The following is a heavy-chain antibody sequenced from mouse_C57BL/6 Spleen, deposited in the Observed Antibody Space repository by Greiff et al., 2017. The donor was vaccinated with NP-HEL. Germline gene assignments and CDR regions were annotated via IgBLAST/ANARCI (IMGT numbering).Heavy chain of an antibody. V-gene: IGHV14-1*01. Sequence: EVQVVESGAELVRPGASVKLSCTASGFNIKDYYMHWVKQRPEQGLEWIGRIDPEDGDTEYAPKFQGKATMTADTSSNTAYLQLSSLTSEDTAVYYCTTGTTVVATNYFDYWGQGTTLTVSS. J-gene: IGHJ2*01. CDR1: GFNIKDYY. CDR3: TTGTTVVATNYFDY. D-gene: IGHD1-1*01. CDR2: IDPEDGDT.